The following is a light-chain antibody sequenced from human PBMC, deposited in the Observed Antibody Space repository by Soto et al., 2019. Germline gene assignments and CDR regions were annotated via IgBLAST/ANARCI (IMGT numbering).Light chain of an antibody. CDR3: SSYAGSNLWV. CDR1: SSDVRGYNY. V-gene: IGLV2-8*01. J-gene: IGLJ3*02. CDR2: EVS. Sequence: QSALTQPPSASGSPGQSVTISCTGTSSDVRGYNYVSWYQQHPGKAPKLMIYEVSKRPSGVPDRFSGSKSGNTASLTVSGLQAEDEADYYCSSYAGSNLWVFGGGTKLTVL.